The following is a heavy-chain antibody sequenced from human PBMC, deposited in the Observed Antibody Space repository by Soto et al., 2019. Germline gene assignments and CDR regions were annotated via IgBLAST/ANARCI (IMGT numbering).Heavy chain of an antibody. D-gene: IGHD6-19*01. CDR2: IYHIGSP. CDR1: GGSISSTNW. J-gene: IGHJ6*02. CDR3: ARGGRSGWYSLIHYYGMDV. V-gene: IGHV4-4*02. Sequence: SETLSLTCVVSGGSISSTNWWTWVRQPPGKRLEWIGEIYHIGSPTYSPSLRGRATISVDKSNNQFSLKLSSVTAADTAVYYWARGGRSGWYSLIHYYGMDVWGQGTTVTVS.